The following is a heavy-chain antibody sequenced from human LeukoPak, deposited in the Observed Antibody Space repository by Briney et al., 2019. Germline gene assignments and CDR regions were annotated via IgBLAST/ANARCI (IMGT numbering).Heavy chain of an antibody. CDR3: ARYNWNDDAFDI. D-gene: IGHD1-1*01. V-gene: IGHV3-21*01. CDR2: ISSSSSYI. Sequence: GGSLRLSCAASGFTFSDYGVHWVRQAPGKGLEWVSSISSSSSYIYYADSVKGRFTISRDNAKNSLYLQMNSLRAEDTAVYYCARYNWNDDAFDIWGQGTMVTVSS. J-gene: IGHJ3*02. CDR1: GFTFSDYG.